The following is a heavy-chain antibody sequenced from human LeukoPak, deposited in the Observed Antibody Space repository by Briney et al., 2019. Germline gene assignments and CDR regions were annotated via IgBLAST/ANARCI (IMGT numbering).Heavy chain of an antibody. J-gene: IGHJ4*02. CDR3: ARDTLAPDGDFDH. D-gene: IGHD5-24*01. CDR2: MNTDGKTT. Sequence: GGSLRLSCAASGFTFSNYWMHWVRQAPGKGLEWVSRMNTDGKTTSYADSVKGRFTISRDNAKNTLYLQMDSLRADDSAVYYCARDTLAPDGDFDHWGQGTLVTVSS. V-gene: IGHV3-74*01. CDR1: GFTFSNYW.